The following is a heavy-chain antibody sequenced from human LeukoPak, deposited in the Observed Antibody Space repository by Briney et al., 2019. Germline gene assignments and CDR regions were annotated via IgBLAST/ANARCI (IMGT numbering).Heavy chain of an antibody. V-gene: IGHV1-2*02. CDR3: ARGGVWLGESPNPYYYGMDV. CDR2: INPNSGGT. Sequence: ASVKVSCTASGYTFTGYYMHWVRQAPGQGLEWMGWINPNSGGTNYAQKFQGRVTMTRDTSISTAYMELSRLRSDDTAVYYCARGGVWLGESPNPYYYGMDVWGQGTTVTVSS. J-gene: IGHJ6*02. CDR1: GYTFTGYY. D-gene: IGHD3-10*01.